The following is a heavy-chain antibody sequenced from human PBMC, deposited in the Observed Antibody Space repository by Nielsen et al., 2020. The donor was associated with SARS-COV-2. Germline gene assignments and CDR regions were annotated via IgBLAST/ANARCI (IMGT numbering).Heavy chain of an antibody. J-gene: IGHJ4*02. Sequence: GGSLRLSCAASGFTFSSYGMHWVRQAPGKGLEWVAVISYDGSNKYYADSVKGRFTISRDNSKNTLYLQMNSLRAEDTAVYYCARDLPYMGYYDSSGYYVYWGQGTLVTVSS. CDR2: ISYDGSNK. CDR3: ARDLPYMGYYDSSGYYVY. CDR1: GFTFSSYG. D-gene: IGHD3-22*01. V-gene: IGHV3-30*03.